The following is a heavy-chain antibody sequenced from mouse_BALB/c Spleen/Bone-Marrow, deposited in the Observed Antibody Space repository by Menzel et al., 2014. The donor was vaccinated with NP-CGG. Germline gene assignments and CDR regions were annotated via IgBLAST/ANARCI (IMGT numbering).Heavy chain of an antibody. CDR1: GFNIKDTY. CDR2: IDPANGNT. V-gene: IGHV14-3*02. D-gene: IGHD2-14*01. Sequence: EVQLVESGAELVKPGASVKLSCTASGFNIKDTYMHWVKQRPEQGLEWIGRIDPANGNTKYDPKFQGKATITADTSSNTAYLQLSNLTSEDTAVNYCPRYRLGTYFNYWGQGTTLTVSS. CDR3: PRYRLGTYFNY. J-gene: IGHJ2*01.